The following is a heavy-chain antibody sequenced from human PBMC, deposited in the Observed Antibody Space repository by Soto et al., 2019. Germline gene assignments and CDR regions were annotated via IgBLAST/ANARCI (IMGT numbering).Heavy chain of an antibody. Sequence: SETLSLTCTVSGGSISSSSYYWGWIRQPPGKGLEWIGSIYYSGSTYYNPSLKSRVTISVDTSKSQFSLKLSSVTAADTAVYYCALDRSLDWGSAAFDRWGQRTMVTGSS. J-gene: IGHJ3*02. D-gene: IGHD7-27*01. CDR2: IYYSGST. CDR1: GGSISSSSYY. V-gene: IGHV4-39*01. CDR3: ALDRSLDWGSAAFDR.